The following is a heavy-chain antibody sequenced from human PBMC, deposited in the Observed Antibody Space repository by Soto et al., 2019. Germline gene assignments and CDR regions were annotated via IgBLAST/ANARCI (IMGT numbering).Heavy chain of an antibody. Sequence: QVQLVESGGGVVPPWRSLRLSCAASGFSFSSYGMHWVRQAPGKGLEWVAVILDDGSDKDYTDAVKGRFTISRDNSKNTLYLEMNSLRAEDTAVYYCARDDDYGDNGLDYWGQGTLVTVSS. CDR3: ARDDDYGDNGLDY. CDR1: GFSFSSYG. D-gene: IGHD4-17*01. J-gene: IGHJ4*02. V-gene: IGHV3-33*01. CDR2: ILDDGSDK.